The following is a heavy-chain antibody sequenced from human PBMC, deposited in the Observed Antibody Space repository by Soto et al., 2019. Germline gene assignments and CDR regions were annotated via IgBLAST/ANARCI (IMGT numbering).Heavy chain of an antibody. J-gene: IGHJ6*02. D-gene: IGHD3-10*01. CDR3: ARGVGFGYYYYHMDL. Sequence: PSETLSLTCTVSGDSVTSVSDYWSWIRQPPGKGLEWFGYIYYSGSADYNPSLGSRVTISIDTSKNQFSLKLTSVTAADTAVYYCARGVGFGYYYYHMDLWGQGTPVTVSS. V-gene: IGHV4-61*01. CDR2: IYYSGSA. CDR1: GDSVTSVSDY.